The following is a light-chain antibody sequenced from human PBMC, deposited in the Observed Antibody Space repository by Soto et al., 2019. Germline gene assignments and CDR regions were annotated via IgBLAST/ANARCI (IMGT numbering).Light chain of an antibody. Sequence: QSALTQPASVSGSPGQSITISCTGTSSDVGGYNFVSWYQQYPGKAPKLMIYEVNYRPSGISNRFSGSKSGNMASLTISGLQAEDEADYYCSSYTSSSTRVLFGGGTKLTVL. V-gene: IGLV2-14*01. CDR1: SSDVGGYNF. CDR3: SSYTSSSTRVL. J-gene: IGLJ2*01. CDR2: EVN.